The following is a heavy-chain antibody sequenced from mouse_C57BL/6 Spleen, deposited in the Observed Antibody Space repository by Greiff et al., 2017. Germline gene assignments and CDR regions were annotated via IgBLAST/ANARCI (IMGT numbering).Heavy chain of an antibody. CDR3: ATHEELGRDFCDY. D-gene: IGHD4-1*01. Sequence: VQLQQPGTVLARPGASVKMSCKASGYTFTEYTIHWVKQRSGQGLEWIGWFYPGSGSIKYNEKFKDKATLTADKSSSTVYMELSSLTSDDSAVYYCATHEELGRDFCDYWGQGTTLTVSS. CDR2: FYPGSGSI. CDR1: GYTFTEYT. J-gene: IGHJ2*01. V-gene: IGHV1-62-2*01.